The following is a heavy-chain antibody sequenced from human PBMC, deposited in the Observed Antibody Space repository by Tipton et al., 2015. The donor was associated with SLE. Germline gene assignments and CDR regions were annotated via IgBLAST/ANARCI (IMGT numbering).Heavy chain of an antibody. J-gene: IGHJ3*01. CDR3: ARDSGWVGAIDV. D-gene: IGHD3-10*01. CDR2: ISYGGGT. V-gene: IGHV4-59*12. CDR1: GGSISSNS. Sequence: TLSLTCSVSGGSISSNSWIWIRQPPGKGLDWIGYISYGGGTNYNPSLKSRVSMSIDTSRKQFSLQLSSVIAADTAVYYCARDSGWVGAIDVWGQGTMVTVSS.